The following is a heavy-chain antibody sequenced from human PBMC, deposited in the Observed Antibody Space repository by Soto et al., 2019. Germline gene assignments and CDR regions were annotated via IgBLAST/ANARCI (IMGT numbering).Heavy chain of an antibody. V-gene: IGHV1-2*02. D-gene: IGHD1-26*01. Sequence: QVQLVQSGAEVKKPGASVNVSCKASGYTFTVYYMHWVRQAPGQGLEWMGWINPKSGGTMYPQKFQGRVNMTWYTSISTAYMALTRLRSDDTAVYYWARDMAKGGGSAGFDYWGQGTLVTVSS. CDR3: ARDMAKGGGSAGFDY. CDR1: GYTFTVYY. J-gene: IGHJ4*02. CDR2: INPKSGGT.